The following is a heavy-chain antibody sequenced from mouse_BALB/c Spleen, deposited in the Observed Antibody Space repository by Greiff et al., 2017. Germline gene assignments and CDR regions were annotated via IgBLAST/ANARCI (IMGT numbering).Heavy chain of an antibody. CDR3: ARGNYRYDDDDY. J-gene: IGHJ2*01. CDR1: GYTFTSYT. D-gene: IGHD2-14*01. CDR2: INPSSGYT. Sequence: VQLQQSGAELVRPGSSVKMSCKASGYTFTSYTMHWVKQRPGQGLEWIGYINPSSGYTEYNQKFKDKTTLTADKSSSTAYMQLSSLTSEDSAVFYCARGNYRYDDDDYWGQGTTLTVSS. V-gene: IGHV1-4*02.